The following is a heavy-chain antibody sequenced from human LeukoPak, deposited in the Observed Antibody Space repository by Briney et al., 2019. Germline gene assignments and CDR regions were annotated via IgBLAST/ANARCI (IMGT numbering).Heavy chain of an antibody. D-gene: IGHD3-10*01. CDR1: GFTFSNYW. J-gene: IGHJ4*02. CDR2: IRTDGGET. V-gene: IGHV3-74*01. Sequence: GGSLRLSCVASGFTFSNYWMHWVRQTPGKGLAWVPRIRTDGGETNYADSVKGRFTISRDNAKNTLYLQMNSLRVEDTAVYYCARDFLAQGSWGQGTLVTVSS. CDR3: ARDFLAQGS.